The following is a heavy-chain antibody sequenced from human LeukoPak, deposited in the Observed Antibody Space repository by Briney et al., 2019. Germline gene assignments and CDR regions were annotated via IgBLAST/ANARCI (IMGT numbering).Heavy chain of an antibody. CDR3: AKTLLGYCSSTICYYFDS. V-gene: IGHV3-23*01. Sequence: SGGSLRLSCAASGFTFSSYAMTWVRQAPGKGLEWVSAIGGSGGSIYYADSVKGRFTISRDSSKNTLYLQMNSLRAEDTAVYYCAKTLLGYCSSTICYYFDSWGQGTLVTVSS. D-gene: IGHD2-2*01. CDR1: GFTFSSYA. J-gene: IGHJ4*02. CDR2: IGGSGGSI.